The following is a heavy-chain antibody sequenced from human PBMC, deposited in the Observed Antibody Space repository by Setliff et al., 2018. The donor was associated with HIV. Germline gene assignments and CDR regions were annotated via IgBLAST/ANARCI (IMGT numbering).Heavy chain of an antibody. Sequence: SETLSLTCTVSGGSISSSSYYWGWIRQPPGKGLEWIGNIYYSGSTYYNPSLKSRVTISVDTSKNQFSLKIDSVTAADTAVYYCARSPLYSGYERYYLDYWGQGTLVTVS. CDR3: ARSPLYSGYERYYLDY. CDR1: GGSISSSSYY. J-gene: IGHJ4*02. CDR2: IYYSGST. D-gene: IGHD5-12*01. V-gene: IGHV4-39*07.